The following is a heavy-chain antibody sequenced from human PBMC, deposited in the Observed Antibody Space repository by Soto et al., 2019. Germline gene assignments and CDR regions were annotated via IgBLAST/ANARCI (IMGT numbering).Heavy chain of an antibody. CDR1: GFTFSNFA. CDR3: AEGGFYDGFDY. D-gene: IGHD5-12*01. CDR2: IVDSGGNT. Sequence: EVQLLESGGGLVQPGGSLRLSCVASGFTFSNFAMTWVRQAPGKGLEWVSTIVDSGGNTYYADSVKGRFTISRDNSKNTLFLQMNSLRVEDTAVYYCAEGGFYDGFDYWGHGTLVTVSS. J-gene: IGHJ4*01. V-gene: IGHV3-23*01.